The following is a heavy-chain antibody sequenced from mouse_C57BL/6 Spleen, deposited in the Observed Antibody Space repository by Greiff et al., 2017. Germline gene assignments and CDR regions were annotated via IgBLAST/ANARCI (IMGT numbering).Heavy chain of an antibody. D-gene: IGHD4-1*01. CDR3: ARAGSYFDY. CDR2: IVPEDGEP. V-gene: IGHV14-2*01. CDR1: GFHIKAYY. Sequence: VKLEESGAELVKPGASVKLSCPASGFHIKAYYMHWVKQRTEQGLEWIGRIVPEDGEPKYATNFQGKATIPADTSSNTASQQLSSLTSEDTAVYYGARAGSYFDYWGQGTTLTVSS. J-gene: IGHJ2*01.